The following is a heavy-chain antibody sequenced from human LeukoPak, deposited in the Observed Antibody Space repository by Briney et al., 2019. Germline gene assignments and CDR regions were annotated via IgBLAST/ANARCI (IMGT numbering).Heavy chain of an antibody. CDR1: GFSLSSYA. CDR3: AKAPVTSCRGAYCYPFDS. CDR2: TSSSDSGT. D-gene: IGHD2-21*01. J-gene: IGHJ4*02. Sequence: GGSLRLSCAASGFSLSSYAMSWVRQAPGKGLEWVSATSSSDSGTYYADSVRGRFTISRDNSKNTLYLHMRSLRAEDAAVYYCAKAPVTSCRGAYCYPFDSWGQGTVVTVSS. V-gene: IGHV3-23*01.